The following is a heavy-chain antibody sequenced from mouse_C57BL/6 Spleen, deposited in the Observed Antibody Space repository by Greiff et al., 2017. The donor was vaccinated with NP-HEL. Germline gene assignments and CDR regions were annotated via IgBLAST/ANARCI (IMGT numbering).Heavy chain of an antibody. D-gene: IGHD3-2*02. V-gene: IGHV1-9*01. CDR2: ILPGSGST. CDR3: ARGGAQATRRYYAMDY. Sequence: QVQLQQSGAELMKPGASVKLSCKATGYTFTGYWIEWVKQRPGHGLEWIGEILPGSGSTNYNEKFKGKATFTADTSSNTAYMQLSSLTTEDSAIYYCARGGAQATRRYYAMDYWGQGTSVTVSS. J-gene: IGHJ4*01. CDR1: GYTFTGYW.